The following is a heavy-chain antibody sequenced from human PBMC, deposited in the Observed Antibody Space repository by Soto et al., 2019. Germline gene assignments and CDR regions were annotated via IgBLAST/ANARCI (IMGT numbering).Heavy chain of an antibody. V-gene: IGHV4-30-4*01. D-gene: IGHD1-26*01. J-gene: IGHJ3*02. CDR3: ARATTALHGFDI. CDR2: IYYSGST. Sequence: TLSLTRTVSGDSISSGDYYWSWIRQPPGKGLEWIGYIYYSGSTYYNPSLKSRITISVDTSKIQFSLNLSSVTAADTAVYYCARATTALHGFDIWGQGTMVTVSS. CDR1: GDSISSGDYY.